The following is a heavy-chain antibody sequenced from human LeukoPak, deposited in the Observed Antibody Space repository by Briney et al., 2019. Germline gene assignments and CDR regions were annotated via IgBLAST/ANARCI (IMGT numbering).Heavy chain of an antibody. CDR2: ISAYNGNT. Sequence: GASVKVSCTASGYTFTSYGISWVRQTPAQGVEWMGWISAYNGNTNYAQKLQGRVTMTTDTSTSTAYMELRSLRSDDTAVYYCAKIIAARPYYYYHFLDVWGKGTTVTVSS. D-gene: IGHD6-6*01. CDR3: AKIIAARPYYYYHFLDV. J-gene: IGHJ6*03. V-gene: IGHV1-18*01. CDR1: GYTFTSYG.